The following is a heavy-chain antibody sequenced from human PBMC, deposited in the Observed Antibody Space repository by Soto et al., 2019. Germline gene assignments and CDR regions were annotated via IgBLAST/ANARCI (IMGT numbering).Heavy chain of an antibody. CDR1: GGSISSSSYY. D-gene: IGHD1-26*01. CDR2: IYYSGST. J-gene: IGHJ6*01. CDR3: PRTGVGATYYYPYGMDV. V-gene: IGHV4-39*01. Sequence: SEIRSLTCTVSGGSISSSSYYWGWIRRPPGKGLEWIGSIYYSGSTYYNPSLKRRVTISVDTSKNQFSLKLSSVTDPETAVYSCPRTGVGATYYYPYGMDVCGQGTPVTVS.